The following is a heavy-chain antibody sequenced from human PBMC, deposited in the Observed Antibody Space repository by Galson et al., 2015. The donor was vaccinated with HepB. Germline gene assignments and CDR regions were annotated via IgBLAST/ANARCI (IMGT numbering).Heavy chain of an antibody. J-gene: IGHJ4*02. D-gene: IGHD5-12*01. V-gene: IGHV1-46*01. CDR2: INPSGGSA. CDR1: GYIFTSYY. CDR3: ARALFDSGYRQGYFDS. Sequence: SVKVSCKASGYIFTSYYMHWVRQAPGQGLERMGIINPSGGSATYAQKFQGRVTMTRDTSTSTVYMELSSLRSEDTAVYYCARALFDSGYRQGYFDSWGQGTLVTVSS.